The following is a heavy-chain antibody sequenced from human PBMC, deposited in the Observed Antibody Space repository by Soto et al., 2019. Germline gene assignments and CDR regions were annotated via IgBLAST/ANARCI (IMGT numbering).Heavy chain of an antibody. CDR3: AREAGEYSSSWYRYFQH. CDR2: IWYDGSNK. J-gene: IGHJ1*01. CDR1: GFTFSSYG. V-gene: IGHV3-33*01. Sequence: QVQLVESGGGLVQPGRSLRLSCAASGFTFSSYGMHWVRQAPGKGLEWVAVIWYDGSNKYYADSVKGRFTISRDNSKNTLYLQMNSLRAEDTAVYYCAREAGEYSSSWYRYFQHWGQGTLVTVSS. D-gene: IGHD6-13*01.